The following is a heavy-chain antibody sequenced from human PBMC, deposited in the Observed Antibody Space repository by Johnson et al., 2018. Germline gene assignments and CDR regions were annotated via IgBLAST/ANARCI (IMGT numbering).Heavy chain of an antibody. J-gene: IGHJ3*02. CDR2: IWYDGSNK. CDR1: GFRFSSYG. V-gene: IGHV3-33*01. CDR3: ARDISASGSYYSGAFDI. D-gene: IGHD1-26*01. Sequence: QVQLVQSGGGVVQPGRSLRLSCAASGFRFSSYGMHWVRQAPGKGLEWVAVIWYDGSNKYYADSVKGRFTISRDNSKNTLYLQMNSLRAEDTAVYYCARDISASGSYYSGAFDIWGQGTMVTVSS.